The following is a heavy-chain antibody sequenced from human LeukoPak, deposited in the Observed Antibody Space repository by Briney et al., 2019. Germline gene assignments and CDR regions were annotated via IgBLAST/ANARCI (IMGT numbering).Heavy chain of an antibody. J-gene: IGHJ4*02. CDR1: GYTFTSYG. V-gene: IGHV1-18*01. CDR3: ARDRCSGGSCYSAHDY. CDR2: ISAYNGNT. D-gene: IGHD2-15*01. Sequence: ASVKVYCKASGYTFTSYGISWVRQAPGQGLEWMGWISAYNGNTNYAQKLQGRVTMTTDTSTSTAYMELRSLRSDDTAVYYCARDRCSGGSCYSAHDYWGQGTLVTVSS.